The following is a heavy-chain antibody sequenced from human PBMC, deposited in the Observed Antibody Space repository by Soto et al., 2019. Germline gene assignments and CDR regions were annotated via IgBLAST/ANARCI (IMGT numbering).Heavy chain of an antibody. D-gene: IGHD1-26*01. Sequence: EVQLVESGGGLEKPGGSLRLSCVVSEFTFGSAWMAWVRQAPGKGLEYIGRIRSTAAGGKADYAAHVKVRFTISKDDSKNTLYLQMNSLKTVYPAVYYCATGLLGKWGQGTLGTVFS. V-gene: IGHV3-15*01. J-gene: IGHJ4*02. CDR2: IRSTAAGGKA. CDR3: ATGLLGK. CDR1: EFTFGSAW.